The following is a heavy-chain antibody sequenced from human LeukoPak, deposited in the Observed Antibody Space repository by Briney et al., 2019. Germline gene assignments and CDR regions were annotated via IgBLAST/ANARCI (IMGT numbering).Heavy chain of an antibody. CDR2: IRFDGNNK. D-gene: IGHD3-10*01. CDR1: AFTFSRYG. V-gene: IGHV3-30*02. CDR3: AKDRYGSGSDTP. Sequence: GGSLRLSCAASAFTFSRYGMHWVRQAPGKGLEWVALIRFDGNNKYYADSVKGRFTISRDNSKNTLSLQMNSLRTEDTAVYYCAKDRYGSGSDTPWGQGTLVTVSS. J-gene: IGHJ5*02.